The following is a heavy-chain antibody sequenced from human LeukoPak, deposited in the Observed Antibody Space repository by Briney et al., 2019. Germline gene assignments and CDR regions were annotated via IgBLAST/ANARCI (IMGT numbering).Heavy chain of an antibody. Sequence: SLTLTCAASGINFSGYAMHWVRQAPGKGLEWVAIISYDGSNKNYADSVKGRLTISRDNSNNMLFLQLNSLRTDDTAVYFCATAYSSGWADYWGQGTLVTVSS. D-gene: IGHD6-19*01. V-gene: IGHV3-30*04. CDR3: ATAYSSGWADY. CDR2: ISYDGSNK. J-gene: IGHJ4*02. CDR1: GINFSGYA.